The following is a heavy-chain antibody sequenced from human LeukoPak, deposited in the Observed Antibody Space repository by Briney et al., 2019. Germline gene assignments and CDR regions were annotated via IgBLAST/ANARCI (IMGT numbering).Heavy chain of an antibody. CDR3: ARGTLEHCSGASCYPLDS. J-gene: IGHJ5*01. D-gene: IGHD2-15*01. CDR1: GFTFSNYA. CDR2: VTGRGGDT. Sequence: PGGSLRLSCAASGFTFSNYAMSWVRQTPGKGRECVSVVTGRGGDTYYTGSVNGRFTISRDNSKNKLYLQMNSLRAEDTAVYYCARGTLEHCSGASCYPLDSWGQGTLVSVS. V-gene: IGHV3-23*01.